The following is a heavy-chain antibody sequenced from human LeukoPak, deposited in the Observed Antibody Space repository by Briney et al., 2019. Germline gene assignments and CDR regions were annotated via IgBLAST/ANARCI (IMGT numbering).Heavy chain of an antibody. CDR1: GGSFSGYY. Sequence: SETLPLTCAAYGGSFSGYYWSWIRQPPGKGLEWIGEINPSGSTNYNPSLKSRVTISVDTSKNQFSLKLSSVTAADTAVYYCARGERYSSSWYRVAYYYGMDVWGQGTTVTVSS. J-gene: IGHJ6*02. V-gene: IGHV4-34*01. CDR3: ARGERYSSSWYRVAYYYGMDV. D-gene: IGHD6-13*01. CDR2: INPSGST.